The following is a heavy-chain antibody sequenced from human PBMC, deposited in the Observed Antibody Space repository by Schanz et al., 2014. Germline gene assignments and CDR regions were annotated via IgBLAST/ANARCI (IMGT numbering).Heavy chain of an antibody. CDR1: GGSFSGYY. CDR2: IHHSGST. Sequence: QVQLQQWGAGLLKPSETLSLTCAVYGGSFSGYYWTWIRQPPGKGLEWIGEIHHSGSTNYNPSLKRRVPISMDTSKNQFSLKLSSATAADTAVYYCARGEWSTSQFDYWGHGTLVTVSS. J-gene: IGHJ4*01. V-gene: IGHV4-34*01. CDR3: ARGEWSTSQFDY. D-gene: IGHD2-2*01.